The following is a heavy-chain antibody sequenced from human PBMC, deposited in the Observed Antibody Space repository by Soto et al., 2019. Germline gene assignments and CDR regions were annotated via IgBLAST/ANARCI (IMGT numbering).Heavy chain of an antibody. CDR3: ASEGVGDNSHYFDY. CDR1: GGTFSSYT. D-gene: IGHD3-16*01. Sequence: QVQLVQSGAEVKKPGSSVKVSCKASGGTFSSYTISWVRQAPGQGLEWMGRIIPILGIENYAQKFQGRVTITADKATSTAYMELRRLRSEDTAVYYCASEGVGDNSHYFDYWGQGTLVTVSS. J-gene: IGHJ4*02. V-gene: IGHV1-69*02. CDR2: IIPILGIE.